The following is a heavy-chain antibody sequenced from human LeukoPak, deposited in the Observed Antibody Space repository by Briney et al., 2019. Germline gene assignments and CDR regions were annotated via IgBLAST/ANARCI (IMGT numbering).Heavy chain of an antibody. CDR3: ARNPVYVDI. V-gene: IGHV3-53*01. D-gene: IGHD2/OR15-2a*01. Sequence: GGSLRLSCEASGFTFSSYGMHWVRRAPGKGLEWVSVIYSGGSTYYADSVKGRFTISRDNSKNTLYLQMNSLRAEDTAVYYCARNPVYVDIWGQGTMVTVSS. CDR2: IYSGGST. J-gene: IGHJ3*02. CDR1: GFTFSSYG.